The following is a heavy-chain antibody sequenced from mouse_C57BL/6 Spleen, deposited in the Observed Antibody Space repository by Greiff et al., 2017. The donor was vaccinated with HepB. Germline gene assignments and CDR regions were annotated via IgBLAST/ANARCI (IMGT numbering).Heavy chain of an antibody. J-gene: IGHJ3*01. CDR2: IDPSDSYT. D-gene: IGHD3-1*01. Sequence: VQLKQPGAELVKPGASVKLSCKASGYTFTSYWMQWVKQRPGQGLEWIGEIDPSDSYTNYNQKFKGKATLTVDTSSSTAYMQLSSLTSEDSAVYYCARKGLEGFAYWGQGTLVTVSA. CDR3: ARKGLEGFAY. V-gene: IGHV1-50*01. CDR1: GYTFTSYW.